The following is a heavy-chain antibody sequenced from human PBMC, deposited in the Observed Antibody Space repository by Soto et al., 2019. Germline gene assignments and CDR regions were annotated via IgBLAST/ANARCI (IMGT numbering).Heavy chain of an antibody. Sequence: EVQLLESGGGLVQPGGSLRLSCAASGFTFSSYAMSWVRQAPGKGLEWVSGISGSGGSTYYADSVKGRFTISRDNSKNKLYVEMKSLGAEATAVYYCEKGGQRGGGGNFDYWGQGTLVTVSS. CDR3: EKGGQRGGGGNFDY. V-gene: IGHV3-23*01. D-gene: IGHD6-25*01. CDR2: ISGSGGST. CDR1: GFTFSSYA. J-gene: IGHJ4*02.